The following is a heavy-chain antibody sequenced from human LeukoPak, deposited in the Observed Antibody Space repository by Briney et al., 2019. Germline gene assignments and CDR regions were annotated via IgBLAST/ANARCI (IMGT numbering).Heavy chain of an antibody. D-gene: IGHD3-22*01. CDR2: IIPIFGTA. J-gene: IGHJ3*02. V-gene: IGHV1-69*13. CDR3: ARDARYYDSSGYYAFDI. CDR1: GGTFSSYA. Sequence: ASVKVSCKASGGTFSSYAISWVRQAPGQGLEWMGGIIPIFGTANYAQKFQGRVTITADESTSTAYMELSSATAADTAVYYCARDARYYDSSGYYAFDIWGQGTMVTVSS.